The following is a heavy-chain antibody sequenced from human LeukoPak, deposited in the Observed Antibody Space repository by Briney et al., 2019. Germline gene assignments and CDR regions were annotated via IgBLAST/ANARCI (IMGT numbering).Heavy chain of an antibody. CDR3: ARKWWENWFDS. J-gene: IGHJ5*01. CDR2: ISGNTGAT. D-gene: IGHD2-15*01. Sequence: SCKASGYTFTSYGISWVRQAPGQGLDWVSAISGNTGATYYADSVKGRFTISRDNSKNTLYLQMNSLRAEDTAVYYCARKWWENWFDSWGQGALVTVSS. V-gene: IGHV3-23*01. CDR1: GYTFTSYG.